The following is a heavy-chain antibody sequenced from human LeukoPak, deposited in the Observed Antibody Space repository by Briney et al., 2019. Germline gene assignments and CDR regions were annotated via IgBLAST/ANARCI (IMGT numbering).Heavy chain of an antibody. D-gene: IGHD3-3*01. J-gene: IGHJ4*02. Sequence: PGGSLRLSCAASGFTFSDYYMSWLRQAPGKGLEWVSYISSSGSTIYYADSVKGRFTISRDNAKNSLYLQMNSLRAEDTAVYYCARSYDFWSGYFDYWGQGTLVTVSS. V-gene: IGHV3-11*01. CDR2: ISSSGSTI. CDR3: ARSYDFWSGYFDY. CDR1: GFTFSDYY.